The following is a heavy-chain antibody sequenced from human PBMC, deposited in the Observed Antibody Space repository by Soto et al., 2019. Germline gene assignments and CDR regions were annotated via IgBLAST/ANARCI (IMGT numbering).Heavy chain of an antibody. V-gene: IGHV3-15*01. CDR3: TTDYPYCSGGSCYSGEEYFQH. CDR2: IKSKTDGGTT. D-gene: IGHD2-15*01. J-gene: IGHJ1*01. CDR1: GFTFSNAW. Sequence: GGSLRLSCAASGFTFSNAWMNWVRQAPGKGLEWVGRIKSKTDGGTTDYAAPVKGRFTISRDDSKNTLYLQMNSLKTEDTAVYYCTTDYPYCSGGSCYSGEEYFQHWGQGTLVTVSS.